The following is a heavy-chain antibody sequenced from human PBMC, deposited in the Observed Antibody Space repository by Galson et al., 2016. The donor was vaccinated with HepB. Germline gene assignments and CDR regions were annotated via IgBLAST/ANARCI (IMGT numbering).Heavy chain of an antibody. D-gene: IGHD3-16*01. Sequence: SLRLSCAASGFPFSDYYMTWIRQTPGKGLEWVTHMSSRGIYTKYADSVKGRFTISRDYTKNSLYLQMNSLRAEDTAVYYCARGGKSDEGDFYGMGVWGQGTTVTVSS. V-gene: IGHV3-11*06. CDR2: MSSRGIYT. CDR3: ARGGKSDEGDFYGMGV. CDR1: GFPFSDYY. J-gene: IGHJ6*02.